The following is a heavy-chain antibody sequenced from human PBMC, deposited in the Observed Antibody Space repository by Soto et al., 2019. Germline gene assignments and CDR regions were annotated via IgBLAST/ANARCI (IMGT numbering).Heavy chain of an antibody. CDR1: GYPVTAYY. CDR3: ARGGGVGVAGSAAFDM. V-gene: IGHV1-2*02. CDR2: INPATGAA. Sequence: QLHLVQSGAVVKKPGASVTVSCSASGYPVTAYYMHWVRQAPGRGLEWMGGINPATGAAKYTQAFQGRLTMTRDTSTSTGVMELSGRTSRGTAGFYWARGGGVGVAGSAAFDMWGQGTLVTVSS. J-gene: IGHJ3*02. D-gene: IGHD3-3*01.